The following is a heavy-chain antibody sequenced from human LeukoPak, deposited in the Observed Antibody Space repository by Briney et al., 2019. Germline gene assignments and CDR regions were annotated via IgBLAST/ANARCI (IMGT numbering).Heavy chain of an antibody. CDR1: GFTFSDYY. J-gene: IGHJ4*02. D-gene: IGHD3-10*01. CDR3: ACHYYGSLNVDY. CDR2: ISSSGNTI. Sequence: GGSLRLSCAASGFTFSDYYMSWIRQAPGKGLEWVSYISSSGNTIYYADPVKGRFTISRDNAKNSLYPQMNGLRAEDTAVYYCACHYYGSLNVDYWGQGTLVTVSS. V-gene: IGHV3-11*04.